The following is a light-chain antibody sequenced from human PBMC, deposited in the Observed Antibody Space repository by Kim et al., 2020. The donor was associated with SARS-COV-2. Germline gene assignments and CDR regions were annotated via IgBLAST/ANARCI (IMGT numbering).Light chain of an antibody. Sequence: DIQMTQSPSSLSASIGDRVTITCRASQSISSYLNWYQQKPGEAPKLLIYAASRLHSGVPSRFTGSGSRTDFTLIITSLQSEDFATYFCQQSYMTPRTFGQGTKLEI. CDR1: QSISSY. V-gene: IGKV1-39*01. CDR2: AAS. CDR3: QQSYMTPRT. J-gene: IGKJ1*01.